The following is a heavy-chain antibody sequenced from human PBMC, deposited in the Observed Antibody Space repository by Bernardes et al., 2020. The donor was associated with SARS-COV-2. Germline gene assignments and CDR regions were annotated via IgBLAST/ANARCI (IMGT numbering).Heavy chain of an antibody. CDR1: GFTLSRYS. J-gene: IGHJ5*02. D-gene: IGHD3-10*01. CDR3: ASGGDWFDP. Sequence: GGGPSPSRAASGFTLSRYSMNWGRPAPGKGRGGGSSLSNSRSYINYADSVKGRFTISRDNAKNSLYLQMNSLRAEDTAVYYCASGGDWFDPWGQGTLVIVSS. CDR2: LSNSRSYI. V-gene: IGHV3-21*01.